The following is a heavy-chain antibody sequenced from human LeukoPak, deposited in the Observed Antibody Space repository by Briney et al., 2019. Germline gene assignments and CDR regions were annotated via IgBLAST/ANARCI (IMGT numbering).Heavy chain of an antibody. CDR3: ARTIAVAGPYY. D-gene: IGHD6-19*01. V-gene: IGHV4-31*03. CDR1: GGSISSGGYY. J-gene: IGHJ4*02. CDR2: IYYSGST. Sequence: SQTLSLTCTVSGGSISSGGYYWSWIRQHPGKGLEWIGYIYYSGSTYYNPSLKSRVTISVDTSKNQFSLKLSSVTAADTAVYYCARTIAVAGPYYWGQGTLVTVSS.